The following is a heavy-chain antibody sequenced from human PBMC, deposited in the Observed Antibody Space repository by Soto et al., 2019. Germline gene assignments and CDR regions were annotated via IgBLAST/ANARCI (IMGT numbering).Heavy chain of an antibody. D-gene: IGHD3-10*01. CDR3: ARGDGALDV. Sequence: EVQLVESVGGLVQPGGSLRLSCAASGFIVSSNYMSWVRQAPGKGLEWVSVIYTSGSTYYADSVKGRFTISRDNSKNIVYLQMNSLRAEDTAVYYCARGDGALDVWGQGTLVTVS. V-gene: IGHV3-66*01. J-gene: IGHJ3*01. CDR1: GFIVSSNY. CDR2: IYTSGST.